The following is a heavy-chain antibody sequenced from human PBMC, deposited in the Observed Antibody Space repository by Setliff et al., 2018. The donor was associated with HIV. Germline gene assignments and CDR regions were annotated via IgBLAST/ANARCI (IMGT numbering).Heavy chain of an antibody. J-gene: IGHJ4*02. V-gene: IGHV1-24*01. CDR2: FDPEDGET. Sequence: ASVKVSCKVSGYTLTELSVHWVRQAPGKGLEWMGSFDPEDGETIYAQKFQGRVTMTEDTSTDTAYMELSSLRSEDTAVYYCATGVVPAAMGSYFDYWGQGTLVTVSS. CDR3: ATGVVPAAMGSYFDY. CDR1: GYTLTELS. D-gene: IGHD2-2*01.